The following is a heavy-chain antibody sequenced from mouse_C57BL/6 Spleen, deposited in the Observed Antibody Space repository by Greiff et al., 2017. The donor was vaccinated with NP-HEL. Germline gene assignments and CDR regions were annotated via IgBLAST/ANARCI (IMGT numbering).Heavy chain of an antibody. CDR3: ARGYDGYYVGAMDY. CDR2: INPSTGGT. CDR1: GYSFTGYY. J-gene: IGHJ4*01. Sequence: EVQLVESGPELVKPGASVKISCKASGYSFTGYYMNWVKQSPEKSLEWIGEINPSTGGTTYNQKFKAKATLTVDKSSSTAYMQLKSLTSEDSAVYYCARGYDGYYVGAMDYWGQGTSVTVSS. V-gene: IGHV1-42*01. D-gene: IGHD2-3*01.